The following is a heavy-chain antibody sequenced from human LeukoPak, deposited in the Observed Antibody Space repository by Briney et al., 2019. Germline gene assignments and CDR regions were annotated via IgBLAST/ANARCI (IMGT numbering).Heavy chain of an antibody. J-gene: IGHJ5*02. D-gene: IGHD4-23*01. CDR1: GFTVSSNY. V-gene: IGHV3-66*02. CDR3: AGLRWGDWFDP. Sequence: PGGSLRLSCAASGFTVSSNYMSWVRQAPGKGLEWVSVIYSGGSTYYADSVKGRFTISRDNSKNTLYLQMNSLRAEDTAVYYCAGLRWGDWFDPWGQGTLVTVSS. CDR2: IYSGGST.